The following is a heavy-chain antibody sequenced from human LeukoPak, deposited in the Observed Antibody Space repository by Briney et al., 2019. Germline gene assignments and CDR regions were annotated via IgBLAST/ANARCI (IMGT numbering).Heavy chain of an antibody. CDR2: IYSGGST. V-gene: IGHV3-53*01. CDR1: GFTVSSNY. J-gene: IGHJ4*02. CDR3: AKSLAVGSWYIYFDY. D-gene: IGHD6-13*01. Sequence: GGSLRLSCAASGFTVSSNYMSWVRQAPGKGLEWVSVIYSGGSTYYADSVKGRFTISRDNSKNTLYLQMNSLRAEDTAVYYCAKSLAVGSWYIYFDYWGQGALVTVSS.